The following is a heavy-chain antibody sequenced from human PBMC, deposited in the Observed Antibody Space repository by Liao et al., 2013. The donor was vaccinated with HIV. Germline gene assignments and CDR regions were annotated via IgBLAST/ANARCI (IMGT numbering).Heavy chain of an antibody. J-gene: IGHJ4*02. D-gene: IGHD3-22*01. Sequence: QLQLQESGAGLVKPSQTLSLTCAVSGGAISSGGYSWNWIRQPPGKGLEWIGYIYHSGRSSYNPSLKSRVTISLDTSKNQFSLKLSSVTAADTAVYYCATSPYYYDSSGFFYWGQGTLVTVSS. CDR2: IYHSGRS. CDR3: ATSPYYYDSSGFFY. CDR1: GGAISSGGYS. V-gene: IGHV4-30-2*01.